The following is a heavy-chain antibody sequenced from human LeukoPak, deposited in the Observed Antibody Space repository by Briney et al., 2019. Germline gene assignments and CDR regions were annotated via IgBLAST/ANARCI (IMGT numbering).Heavy chain of an antibody. V-gene: IGHV4-4*07. D-gene: IGHD3-10*01. Sequence: SETLSLTCTVSGGSISSYYWSWIRQPAGKGLEWIGRIYTSGSTNYNPSLKSRVTMSVDTSKNQFSLKLSPVTAADTAVYYCARGAYYDYYYYYYMDVWGKGTTVTISS. CDR1: GGSISSYY. CDR3: ARGAYYDYYYYYYMDV. CDR2: IYTSGST. J-gene: IGHJ6*03.